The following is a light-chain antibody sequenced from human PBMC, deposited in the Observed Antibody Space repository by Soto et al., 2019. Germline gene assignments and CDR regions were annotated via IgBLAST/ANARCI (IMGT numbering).Light chain of an antibody. Sequence: EIVMTQSPATLSMSPGERATLSCRASQSVSTNLAWYQQKPGQAPRLLIYGASTRATGIPARFSGSGSGTKFTLTISSLQSEDFAIFYCQHYNSWPRTFGGGTKVDIK. V-gene: IGKV3-15*01. CDR3: QHYNSWPRT. CDR1: QSVSTN. CDR2: GAS. J-gene: IGKJ4*01.